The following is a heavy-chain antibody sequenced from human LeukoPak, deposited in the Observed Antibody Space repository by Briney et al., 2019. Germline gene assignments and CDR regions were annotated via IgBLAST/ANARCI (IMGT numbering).Heavy chain of an antibody. V-gene: IGHV4-59*11. Sequence: KPSETLSLTCIVSGGSISTHYWNWIRQPPGEGLEWIGYMRYDGSTNYNPSLKSRVIISMDTSKNQLSLKLTSVTAADTAVYYCARGGEYSSSSFDYWGQGTLVTVSS. CDR1: GGSISTHY. CDR2: MRYDGST. J-gene: IGHJ4*02. D-gene: IGHD6-6*01. CDR3: ARGGEYSSSSFDY.